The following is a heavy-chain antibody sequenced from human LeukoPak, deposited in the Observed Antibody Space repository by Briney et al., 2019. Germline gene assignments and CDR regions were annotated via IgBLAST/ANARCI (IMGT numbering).Heavy chain of an antibody. Sequence: GGSLRLSCAASGFTFSSYAMHWVRQAPGKGLEYVSAISSNGGSTYYANSVKGRFTISRDNSKNTLYLQMGSLRAEDMAVYYCAKVEGSGRHPYYFDYWGQGTLVTVSS. J-gene: IGHJ4*02. V-gene: IGHV3-64*01. CDR1: GFTFSSYA. CDR2: ISSNGGST. CDR3: AKVEGSGRHPYYFDY. D-gene: IGHD6-19*01.